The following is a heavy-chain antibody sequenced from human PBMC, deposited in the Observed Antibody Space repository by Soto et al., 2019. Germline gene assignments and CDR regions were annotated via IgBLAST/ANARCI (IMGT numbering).Heavy chain of an antibody. CDR2: ISYDGINK. D-gene: IGHD1-1*01. V-gene: IGHV3-30*18. CDR3: AKSMYNWNDGFFDY. Sequence: QVQLVESGGGVVQPGRSLRLSCAASGFTFSSYGMHWFRQAPGKGLEWVAIISYDGINKYYANSVKGRFTISRDNSKNTLYLQMNSLRAEDTAVYYCAKSMYNWNDGFFDYWGQGTLVTVSS. CDR1: GFTFSSYG. J-gene: IGHJ4*02.